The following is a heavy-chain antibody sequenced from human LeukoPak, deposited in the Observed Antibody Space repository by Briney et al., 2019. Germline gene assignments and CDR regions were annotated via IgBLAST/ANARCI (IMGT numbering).Heavy chain of an antibody. D-gene: IGHD3-22*01. CDR2: INHSGST. Sequence: PSETLSLTCAVYGGSFSGYYWSWIRQPPGKGLEWIGEINHSGSTNYNPSLKSRVTISVDTSKNQFSLKLSSVTAADTAVYYCARGRMKTYYYDSSGSAYLFWGQGTLVTVSS. J-gene: IGHJ4*02. V-gene: IGHV4-34*01. CDR3: ARGRMKTYYYDSSGSAYLF. CDR1: GGSFSGYY.